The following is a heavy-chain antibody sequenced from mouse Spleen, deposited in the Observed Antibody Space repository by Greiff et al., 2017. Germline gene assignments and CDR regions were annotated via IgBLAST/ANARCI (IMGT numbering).Heavy chain of an antibody. Sequence: VQLQQSGAELARPGASVKLSCKASGYTFTSYGISGVKQRTGQGLEWIGEIYPRSGNTYYNEKFKGKATLTADKSSSTAYMELRSLTSEDSAVYFCARFFDYDDGGYYAMDYWGQGTSVTVSS. J-gene: IGHJ4*01. CDR2: IYPRSGNT. V-gene: IGHV1-81*01. D-gene: IGHD2-4*01. CDR3: ARFFDYDDGGYYAMDY. CDR1: GYTFTSYG.